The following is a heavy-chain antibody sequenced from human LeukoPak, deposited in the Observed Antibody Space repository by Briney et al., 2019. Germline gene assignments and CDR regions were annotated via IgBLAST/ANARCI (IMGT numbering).Heavy chain of an antibody. D-gene: IGHD3-22*01. J-gene: IGHJ4*02. CDR1: GDSISRYY. V-gene: IGHV4-59*01. Sequence: PSETLSLTCTVSGDSISRYYWSWIRQPPGKGLEWIGYIYYSGSTNYNPSLKSRVTISVDTSKNQFSLKLSSVTAADTAVYYCARADDSSGYYYLYFDYWGQGTLVTVSS. CDR2: IYYSGST. CDR3: ARADDSSGYYYLYFDY.